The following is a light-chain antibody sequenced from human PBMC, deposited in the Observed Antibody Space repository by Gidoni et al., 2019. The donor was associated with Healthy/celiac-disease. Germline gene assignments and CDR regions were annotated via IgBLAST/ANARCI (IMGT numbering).Light chain of an antibody. CDR1: QSISSY. CDR3: QQSYSTSWT. Sequence: DIQMTQSPSSLSASVGDRVTITYRASQSISSYLNWYQQKPGKVPSRFSGSGSGTDFTLTISSLQPEDFATYYCQQSYSTSWTFGQGTKVEIK. V-gene: IGKV1-39*01. J-gene: IGKJ1*01.